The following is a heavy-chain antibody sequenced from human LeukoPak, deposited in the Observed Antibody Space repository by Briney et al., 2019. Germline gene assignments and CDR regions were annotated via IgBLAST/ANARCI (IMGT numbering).Heavy chain of an antibody. CDR1: GGTFSSYA. CDR2: IIPIFGTA. V-gene: IGHV1-69*01. CDR3: ARDSGPLDVAYCGGAWYSVGFFDY. D-gene: IGHD2-21*01. J-gene: IGHJ4*02. Sequence: SVKVSCKASGGTFSSYAISWVRQAPGQGLEWMGGIIPIFGTANYAQKFQGRVTITADESTSTAYMELSSLRSEDTAVYYCARDSGPLDVAYCGGAWYSVGFFDYWGQGTLVTVSS.